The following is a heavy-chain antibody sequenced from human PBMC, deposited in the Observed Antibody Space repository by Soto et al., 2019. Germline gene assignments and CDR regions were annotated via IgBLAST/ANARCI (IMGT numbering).Heavy chain of an antibody. Sequence: SETLSLTCTVSGGSISDYYWSWIRQPPGKGLEWIGYIYYSGSTNYNPSLKSRVTISVDTSNNQVSLKLSSVTAADTAVYYCARSYSSSAPFDYWGQGTLVTVSS. CDR1: GGSISDYY. V-gene: IGHV4-59*01. J-gene: IGHJ4*02. CDR2: IYYSGST. D-gene: IGHD6-6*01. CDR3: ARSYSSSAPFDY.